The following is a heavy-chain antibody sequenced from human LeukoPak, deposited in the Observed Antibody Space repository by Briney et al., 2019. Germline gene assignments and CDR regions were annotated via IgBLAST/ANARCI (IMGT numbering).Heavy chain of an antibody. V-gene: IGHV4-59*01. CDR2: IYYSGST. CDR3: ARDRNYDSSGYYSLDAFDI. Sequence: SETLSLTCTVSGGSISSYYWSWIRQPPGKGLEWIGYIYYSGSTNYNPSLKGRVTISVDTSKNQFSLKLSSVTAADTAVYYCARDRNYDSSGYYSLDAFDIWGQGTMVTVSS. J-gene: IGHJ3*02. D-gene: IGHD3-22*01. CDR1: GGSISSYY.